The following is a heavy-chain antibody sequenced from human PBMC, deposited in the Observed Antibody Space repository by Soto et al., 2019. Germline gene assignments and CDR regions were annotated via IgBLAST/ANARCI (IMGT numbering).Heavy chain of an antibody. Sequence: GESLKISCKGSGYSFTSYWIGWVRQMPGKGLEWMGIIYPGDSDTRYSPSFQGQVTISADKSISTAYLQWSSLKASDTAMYYCARQYSSSWYYMDVWGKGTTVTVSS. CDR3: ARQYSSSWYYMDV. CDR2: IYPGDSDT. D-gene: IGHD6-13*01. V-gene: IGHV5-51*01. J-gene: IGHJ6*03. CDR1: GYSFTSYW.